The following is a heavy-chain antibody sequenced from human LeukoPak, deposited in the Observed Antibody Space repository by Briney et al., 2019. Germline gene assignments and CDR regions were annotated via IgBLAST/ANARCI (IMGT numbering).Heavy chain of an antibody. CDR3: ARAGYRQYYYVSGSCYSHNWFDP. D-gene: IGHD3-10*01. V-gene: IGHV4-34*01. Sequence: SETLSLTCAVSGGTFSGYYWSWIRQPPGKGLEWIGEINHSGSTTYNPSLKSLVTISVDTSKHQFSLNLSSVTAAATAVYYCARAGYRQYYYVSGSCYSHNWFDPWGQGTLVTVSS. CDR1: GGTFSGYY. CDR2: INHSGST. J-gene: IGHJ5*02.